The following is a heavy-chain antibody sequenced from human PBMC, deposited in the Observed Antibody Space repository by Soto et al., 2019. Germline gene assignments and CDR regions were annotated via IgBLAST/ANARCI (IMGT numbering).Heavy chain of an antibody. CDR3: AHRHEAVAYFDY. CDR1: GXSLSTSGVG. V-gene: IGHV2-5*02. CDR2: IYWDDDK. Sequence: IXXXXSXXXXXXPTQTLTLTCTFSGXSLSTSGVGVXXIRQPPGKALEWLALIYWDDDKRYSPSLKSRLTITKDTSKNQVVLTMTNMDPVDTATYYCAHRHEAVAYFDYWGQGTLVTVSS. D-gene: IGHD2-15*01. J-gene: IGHJ4*02.